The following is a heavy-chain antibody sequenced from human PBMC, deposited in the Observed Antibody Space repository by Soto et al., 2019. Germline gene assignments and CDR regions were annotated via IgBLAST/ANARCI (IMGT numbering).Heavy chain of an antibody. D-gene: IGHD6-13*01. J-gene: IGHJ4*02. CDR3: VRRARRNWSFEY. CDR2: INRRGSDA. Sequence: EVQLVESGGGLVQPGGSLRLSCAVSDFLLSDYAMNWVRQAPGKGLEWVANINRRGSDAHYVASVRGRFTISRDNARNSLYLQMNSLRPEDTALYYCVRRARRNWSFEYWGQGTLVTVSS. CDR1: DFLLSDYA. V-gene: IGHV3-7*03.